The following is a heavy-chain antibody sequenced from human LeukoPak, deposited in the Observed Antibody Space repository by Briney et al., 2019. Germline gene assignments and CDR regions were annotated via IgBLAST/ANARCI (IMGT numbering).Heavy chain of an antibody. CDR2: INPNSGGT. CDR3: ARDGGNYYDSTGCYYYMDV. CDR1: GYTFTGYY. V-gene: IGHV1-2*02. J-gene: IGHJ6*03. D-gene: IGHD3-22*01. Sequence: ASVKVSCKASGYTFTGYYMHWVRQAPGQGLEWMGWINPNSGGTNYAQKFQGRVTMTRDTSISTAYMELSRLRSDDTAVYYCARDGGNYYDSTGCYYYMDVWGKGTTVTVSS.